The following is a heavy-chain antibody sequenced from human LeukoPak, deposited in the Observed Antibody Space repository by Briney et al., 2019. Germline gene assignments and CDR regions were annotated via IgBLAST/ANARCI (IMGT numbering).Heavy chain of an antibody. CDR3: AKDRSTEYYYDSSGYYYVGSFDY. V-gene: IGHV3-30-3*01. J-gene: IGHJ4*02. D-gene: IGHD3-22*01. Sequence: GRSLRLSCAASGFTFSSYAMHWVRQAPGKGLEWVAVISYDGSNKYYADSVKGRFTISRDNSKNTLYLQMNSLRAEDTAVYYCAKDRSTEYYYDSSGYYYVGSFDYWGQGTLVTVSS. CDR1: GFTFSSYA. CDR2: ISYDGSNK.